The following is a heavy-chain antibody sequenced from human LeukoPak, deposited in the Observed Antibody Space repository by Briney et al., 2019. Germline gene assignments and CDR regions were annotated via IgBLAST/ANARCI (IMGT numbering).Heavy chain of an antibody. Sequence: PSQTLSLTCIVSGGSISSYYWSWIRQPPGKGLEWIGYIYYSGSTNYNPSLKSRVTISVDTSKNQFSLKLSSVTAADTAVYYCAKDLVNPPQQLPLSYGMDVWGQGTTVTVSS. CDR3: AKDLVNPPQQLPLSYGMDV. V-gene: IGHV4-59*01. J-gene: IGHJ6*02. D-gene: IGHD6-13*01. CDR1: GGSISSYY. CDR2: IYYSGST.